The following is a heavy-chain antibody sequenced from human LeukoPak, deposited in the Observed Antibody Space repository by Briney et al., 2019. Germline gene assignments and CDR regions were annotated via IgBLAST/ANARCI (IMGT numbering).Heavy chain of an antibody. CDR1: GFTFSSYS. CDR2: ISSSSSYI. J-gene: IGHJ3*02. V-gene: IGHV3-21*01. Sequence: GGSLRLSCAASGFTFSSYSMNWVRQAPGKGLERVSSISSSSSYIYYADSVKGRFTISRDNAKNSLYLQMNSLRAEDTAVYYCARALPSPLYSGSYADAFDIWGQGTMVTVSS. CDR3: ARALPSPLYSGSYADAFDI. D-gene: IGHD1-26*01.